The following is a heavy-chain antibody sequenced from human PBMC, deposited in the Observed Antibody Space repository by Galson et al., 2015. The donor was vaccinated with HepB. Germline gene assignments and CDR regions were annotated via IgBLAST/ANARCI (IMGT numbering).Heavy chain of an antibody. V-gene: IGHV1-69*10. CDR1: GYTFTSYA. CDR2: IIPILGIA. J-gene: IGHJ4*02. D-gene: IGHD4-17*01. Sequence: VKVSCKASGYTFTSYAMHWVRQAPGQGLEWMGRIIPILGIANYAQKFQGRVTITADKSTSTAYMELSSLRSEDTAVYYCARDDHMTTVTTQGAWGQGTLVTVSS. CDR3: ARDDHMTTVTTQGA.